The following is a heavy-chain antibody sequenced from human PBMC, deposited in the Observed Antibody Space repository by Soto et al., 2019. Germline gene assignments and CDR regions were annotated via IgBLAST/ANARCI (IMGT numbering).Heavy chain of an antibody. Sequence: QLQLVQSGAEVKEPGSSVKVSCKASGGFVRSDPISWVRQAPGQGPEWIGGIIPVFGSPTYAEKFQGRVTITADESSRTAYLELTSLKSEVTAVYFCAKGEGQWELPLWGQGTQVTVSS. CDR2: IIPVFGSP. D-gene: IGHD1-7*01. CDR1: GGFVRSDP. CDR3: AKGEGQWELPL. J-gene: IGHJ4*02. V-gene: IGHV1-69*01.